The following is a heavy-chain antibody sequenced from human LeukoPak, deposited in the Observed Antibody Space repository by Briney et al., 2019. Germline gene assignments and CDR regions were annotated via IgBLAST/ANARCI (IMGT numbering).Heavy chain of an antibody. J-gene: IGHJ4*02. V-gene: IGHV1-69*05. CDR1: GRTFSSYA. Sequence: SVKVSCKASGRTFSSYAISWVRQAPGHGLEWMGGIIPIFGTANYAQKFQGRVTVTTEESTSTAYMELRSLRSDDTAVYYCAREYGDEHGNDYWGQGTMVTVSS. CDR3: AREYGDEHGNDY. D-gene: IGHD2-21*02. CDR2: IIPIFGTA.